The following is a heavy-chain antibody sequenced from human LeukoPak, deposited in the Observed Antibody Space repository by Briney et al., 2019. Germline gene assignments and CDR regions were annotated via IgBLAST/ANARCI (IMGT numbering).Heavy chain of an antibody. V-gene: IGHV4-59*08. CDR2: IYYSGTT. Sequence: AETLSLTCTVSGGSISNYYWSWIRQPPGKGLEWIGFIYYSGTTHYNPSLKSRVTMSVATSNNPFSLRLSSVTAADTAIYYCARHSGASPHYFDYWGQGALVTVSS. CDR1: GGSISNYY. D-gene: IGHD1-26*01. J-gene: IGHJ4*02. CDR3: ARHSGASPHYFDY.